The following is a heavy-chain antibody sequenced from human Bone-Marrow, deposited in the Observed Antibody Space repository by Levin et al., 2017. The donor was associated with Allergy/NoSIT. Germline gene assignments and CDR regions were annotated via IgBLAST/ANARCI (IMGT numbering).Heavy chain of an antibody. D-gene: IGHD2-15*01. CDR3: GKGPIIVA. CDR1: GFNFSSYG. J-gene: IGHJ5*02. V-gene: IGHV3-30*18. Sequence: GESLKISCAASGFNFSSYGMQWVRQAPGKGLEWVAVISSDGGKTFYADSVKGRFTISRDNSKSTLYLQMNSLRTDDTSLYYCGKGPIIVAWGQGTLVTVST. CDR2: ISSDGGKT.